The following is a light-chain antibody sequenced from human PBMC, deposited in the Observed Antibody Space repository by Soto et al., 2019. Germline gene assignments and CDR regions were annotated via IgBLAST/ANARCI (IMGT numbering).Light chain of an antibody. CDR3: QQYYSYLPYT. V-gene: IGKV1-8*01. J-gene: IGKJ2*01. CDR1: QGISSY. CDR2: AAS. Sequence: AIRMTQSPSSLSASTGDRVTITCRASQGISSYLAWYQQKPGKAPKLLIYAASTLQSGVPSRFSGSGSGTDFTLTISRLQSEDVATYYCQQYYSYLPYTFGQRTKLEIK.